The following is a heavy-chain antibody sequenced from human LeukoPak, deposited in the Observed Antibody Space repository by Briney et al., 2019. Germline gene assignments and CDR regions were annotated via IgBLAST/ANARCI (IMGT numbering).Heavy chain of an antibody. CDR2: INHSGST. CDR3: ASGGLASSHFDY. V-gene: IGHV4-34*01. Sequence: PSETLSLTCAVYGGSFSGYYWSWIRQPPGKGLEWIGEINHSGSTNYNPSLKSRVTISVDTSKNQFSLKLSSVTAADTAVYYCASGGLASSHFDYWGQGTLVTVSS. J-gene: IGHJ4*02. CDR1: GGSFSGYY.